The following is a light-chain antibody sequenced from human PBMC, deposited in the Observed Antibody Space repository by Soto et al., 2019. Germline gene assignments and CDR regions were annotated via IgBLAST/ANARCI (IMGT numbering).Light chain of an antibody. CDR1: SGSIASNY. J-gene: IGLJ2*01. CDR2: EDN. V-gene: IGLV6-57*04. CDR3: QSYDSSNHGIVV. Sequence: NFMLTQPHSVSESPGKTVTISCTRSSGSIASNYVQWYQQRPGSAPTTVIYEDNQRPSGVPDRFSGSIDSSSNSASLTISGLKIEDEADYYCQSYDSSNHGIVVFGGGTKLTVL.